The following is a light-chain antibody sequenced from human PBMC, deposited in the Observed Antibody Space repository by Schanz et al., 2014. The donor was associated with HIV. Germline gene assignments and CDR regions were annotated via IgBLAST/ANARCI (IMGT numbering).Light chain of an antibody. CDR1: QGISSY. CDR2: AAS. V-gene: IGKV1-8*01. Sequence: AIRITQSPSSLSASTGDRVTITCRASQGISSYLAWYQQKPGKAPKLLIYAASTLQSGVPSRFSGSGSGTDFTLTISSLQLEDFASYYCQQSYSIPALTFGGGTKVSI. CDR3: QQSYSIPALT. J-gene: IGKJ4*01.